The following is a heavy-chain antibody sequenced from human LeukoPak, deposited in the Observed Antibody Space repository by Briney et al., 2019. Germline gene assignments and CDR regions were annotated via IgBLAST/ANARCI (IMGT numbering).Heavy chain of an antibody. CDR2: ISGSGGST. Sequence: PGGSLRLSCAASGFTFSSFTMTWVRQAPGKGLEWVSAISGSGGSTYYADSVKGRFTISRDNSKNTLYLQMNSLRVDDTATYYCARDPSPDRSADYYFDYWGQGTLVTVSS. J-gene: IGHJ4*02. CDR1: GFTFSSFT. D-gene: IGHD3-22*01. CDR3: ARDPSPDRSADYYFDY. V-gene: IGHV3-23*01.